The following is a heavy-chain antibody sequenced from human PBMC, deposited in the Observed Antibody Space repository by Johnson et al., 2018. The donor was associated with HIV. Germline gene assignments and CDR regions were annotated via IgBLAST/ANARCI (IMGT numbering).Heavy chain of an antibody. CDR1: GCAFSTYG. J-gene: IGHJ3*02. CDR2: ISDST. CDR3: AKDSSSWYGGAFDI. V-gene: IGHV3-NL1*01. D-gene: IGHD6-13*01. Sequence: QVQLVESGGSLVKPGGSMRLSCAASGCAFSTYGMHWVRQAPGKGLEWVSTISDSTYYADSVKGRFTISRDNSKNTLYPQMNSLRAEDTAVYYCAKDSSSWYGGAFDIWGQGTMVTVSS.